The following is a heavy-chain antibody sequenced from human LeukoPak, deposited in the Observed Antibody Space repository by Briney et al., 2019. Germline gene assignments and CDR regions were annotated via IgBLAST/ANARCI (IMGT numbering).Heavy chain of an antibody. CDR2: ISGSGGST. J-gene: IGHJ5*02. V-gene: IGHV3-23*01. Sequence: GGSLRLSCAASGFTLSSNYMSWVRQAPGKGLEWVSAISGSGGSTYYADSVKGRFTISRDNSKNTLYLQMNSLRAEDTAVYYCAKDPYYYGSGSYPIAWGQGTLVTVSS. CDR3: AKDPYYYGSGSYPIA. CDR1: GFTLSSNY. D-gene: IGHD3-10*01.